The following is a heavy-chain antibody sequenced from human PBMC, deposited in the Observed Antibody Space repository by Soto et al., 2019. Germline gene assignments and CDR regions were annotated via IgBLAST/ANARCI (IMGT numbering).Heavy chain of an antibody. CDR1: GFTFSTYS. CDR2: ISSSRSTI. J-gene: IGHJ5*01. CDR3: ARDCPGSSTTCYGKEWFAS. D-gene: IGHD2-2*01. V-gene: IGHV3-48*01. Sequence: EVQLVESGGGLVQPGGSLRLSCAASGFTFSTYSMNWVRQAPGKGLEWVSYISSSRSTIYYADSVKGRFTISRDNAKNSLYLQMNSLRAEDTAVYYCARDCPGSSTTCYGKEWFASWGQGTLVAVSS.